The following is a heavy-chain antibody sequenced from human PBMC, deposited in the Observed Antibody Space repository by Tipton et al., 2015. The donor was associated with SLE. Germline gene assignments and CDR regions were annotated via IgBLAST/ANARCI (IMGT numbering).Heavy chain of an antibody. CDR2: IYSGGNT. Sequence: SLRLSCAASGFTVSSNYMNWVRQAPGKGLEWVSVIYSGGNTNYADSVKGRFTISRDNSKNMLYLQMNSLRTGDTAVYYCAKSSLTGSYSVYGYWGQGTLVTVSS. V-gene: IGHV3-53*05. J-gene: IGHJ4*02. CDR1: GFTVSSNY. D-gene: IGHD1-26*01. CDR3: AKSSLTGSYSVYGY.